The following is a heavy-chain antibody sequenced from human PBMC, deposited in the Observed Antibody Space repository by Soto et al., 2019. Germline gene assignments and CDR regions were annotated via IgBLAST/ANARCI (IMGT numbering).Heavy chain of an antibody. CDR3: AADRYYDFWSGYPYYYYGMDV. CDR1: GFTFTSSA. V-gene: IGHV1-58*01. D-gene: IGHD3-3*01. Sequence: VKVSCKASGFTFTSSAVQWVRQARGQRLEWIGWIVVGSGNTNYAQKFQERVTITRDMSTSTAYMELSSLRSEDTAVYYCAADRYYDFWSGYPYYYYGMDVWVPETLLVTVSS. CDR2: IVVGSGNT. J-gene: IGHJ6*02.